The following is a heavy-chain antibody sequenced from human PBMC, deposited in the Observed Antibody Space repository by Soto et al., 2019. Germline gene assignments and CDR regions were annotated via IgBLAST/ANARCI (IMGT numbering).Heavy chain of an antibody. CDR1: GYTFTSYA. D-gene: IGHD3-10*01. Sequence: QVQLVQSGAEVKKPGASVKVSCKASGYTFTSYAIHWVRQAPGQRLEWMGWINAGNGNTKYSQKFQGRVTITRDTSASTAYMELSSLRFEDMTVYYCARVLGGPGSYSDYWGQGTLVTVSS. CDR3: ARVLGGPGSYSDY. J-gene: IGHJ4*02. CDR2: INAGNGNT. V-gene: IGHV1-3*01.